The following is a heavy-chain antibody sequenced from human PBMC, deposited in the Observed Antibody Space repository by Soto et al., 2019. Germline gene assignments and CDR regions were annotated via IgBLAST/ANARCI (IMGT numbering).Heavy chain of an antibody. V-gene: IGHV4-39*01. CDR1: GGSISSSSYY. J-gene: IGHJ4*02. CDR3: ARTLPGSSSLPGLFDY. D-gene: IGHD6-6*01. Sequence: SETLSLTCTVSGGSISSSSYYWGWIRQPPGKGLEWIGSIYYSGSTYYNPSLKSRVTISVDTSKNQFSLKLSSVTAADTAVYYCARTLPGSSSLPGLFDYWGQGTLVTVSS. CDR2: IYYSGST.